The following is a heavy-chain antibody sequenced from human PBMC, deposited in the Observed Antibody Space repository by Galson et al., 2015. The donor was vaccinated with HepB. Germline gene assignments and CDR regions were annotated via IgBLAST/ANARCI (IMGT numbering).Heavy chain of an antibody. V-gene: IGHV3-23*01. CDR2: ISGSGGST. CDR1: GFTFSSYA. J-gene: IGHJ4*02. CDR3: AKAQEWGATWSYYRPNDY. D-gene: IGHD1-26*01. Sequence: SLRLSCAASGFTFSSYAMSWVRQAPGKGLEWVSAISGSGGSTYYADSVKGRFTISRDNSKNTLYLQMNSLRAEDTAVYYCAKAQEWGATWSYYRPNDYWGQGTLVTVSS.